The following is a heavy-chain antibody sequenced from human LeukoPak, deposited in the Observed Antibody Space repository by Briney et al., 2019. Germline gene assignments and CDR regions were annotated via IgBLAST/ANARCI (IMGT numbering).Heavy chain of an antibody. CDR2: INPNSGGT. CDR3: ARRITYYYDSSGYPFDY. Sequence: ASVKVSCKASGYTFTGYYMHWVRQAPGQGLEWMGWINPNSGGTNYAQKFQGRVTMTRDTSISTAYMELSRLRSDDTAVYYCARRITYYYDSSGYPFDYWGQGTLVTVS. J-gene: IGHJ4*02. CDR1: GYTFTGYY. D-gene: IGHD3-22*01. V-gene: IGHV1-2*02.